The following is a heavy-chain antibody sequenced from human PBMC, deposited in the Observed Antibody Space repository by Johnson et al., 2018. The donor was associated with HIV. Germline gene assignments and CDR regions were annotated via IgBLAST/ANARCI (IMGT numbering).Heavy chain of an antibody. CDR3: ARGLDDYFGSGSPNAFDI. J-gene: IGHJ3*02. D-gene: IGHD3-10*01. CDR2: IGTAGDT. V-gene: IGHV3-13*01. Sequence: VQLVESGGGLVQPGGSLRLSCAASGFTFSRYDMNWVRQATGKGLEWVSAIGTAGDTYYAGSVTSRFSTSTENAKNSSYLQINSLRAGDTSVYYCARGLDDYFGSGSPNAFDIWGQGTMVTVSS. CDR1: GFTFSRYD.